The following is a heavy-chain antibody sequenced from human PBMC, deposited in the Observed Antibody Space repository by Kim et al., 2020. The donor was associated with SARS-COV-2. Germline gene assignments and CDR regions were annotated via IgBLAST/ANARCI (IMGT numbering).Heavy chain of an antibody. V-gene: IGHV3-33*01. J-gene: IGHJ4*02. D-gene: IGHD6-19*01. CDR3: ARDGRRYSSGWYSDY. CDR2: IWYDGSNK. Sequence: GGSLRLSCAASGFTFSSYGMHWVRQAPGKGLEWVAVIWYDGSNKYYADSVKGRFTISRDNSKNTLYLQMNSLRAEDTAVYYCARDGRRYSSGWYSDYWGQGTLVTVSS. CDR1: GFTFSSYG.